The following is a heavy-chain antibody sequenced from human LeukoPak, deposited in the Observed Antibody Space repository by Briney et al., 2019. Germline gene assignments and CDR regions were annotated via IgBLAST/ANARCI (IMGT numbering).Heavy chain of an antibody. CDR2: INPSGGST. J-gene: IGHJ4*02. V-gene: IGHV1-46*01. D-gene: IGHD3-22*01. Sequence: ASVKVSCKASGYTFTSNYIHWVRQAPGQGLEWMGIINPSGGSTSYAQKFQGRVTMTRDTSTSTVYMELSSLRSEDTAVYYCASVGGYDSSGYYVNEFDYWGQGTLVTVSS. CDR3: ASVGGYDSSGYYVNEFDY. CDR1: GYTFTSNY.